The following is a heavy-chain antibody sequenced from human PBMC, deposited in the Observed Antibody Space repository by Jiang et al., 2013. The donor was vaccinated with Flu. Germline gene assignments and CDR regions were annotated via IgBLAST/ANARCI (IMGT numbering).Heavy chain of an antibody. D-gene: IGHD3-16*01. J-gene: IGHJ5*02. CDR3: ARVGGWRFDP. V-gene: IGHV4-31*03. Sequence: KPSQTLSLTCTVSGGSISSGAYYWSWLRQHPGKGLEWIGYIHYSGSTYYNPSLKSRVTISVDTSKNQFSLELSSVTAADTAVYYCARVGGWRFDPWGQGTLVTVSS. CDR2: IHYSGST. CDR1: GGSISSGAYY.